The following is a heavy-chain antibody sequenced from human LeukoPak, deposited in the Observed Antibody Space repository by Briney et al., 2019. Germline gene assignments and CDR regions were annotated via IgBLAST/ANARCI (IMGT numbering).Heavy chain of an antibody. CDR1: GGSISSYY. Sequence: SETLSLTCIVSGGSISSYYWSWVRQPPGKGLERIGYIYYSGSTNYNPSLKSRVTISVDTSKNQFSLKLSSVTAADTAVYYCARGIRPDCVSPIVYWGQGTLVTVSS. CDR3: ARGIRPDCVSPIVY. CDR2: IYYSGST. D-gene: IGHD3/OR15-3a*01. V-gene: IGHV4-59*01. J-gene: IGHJ4*02.